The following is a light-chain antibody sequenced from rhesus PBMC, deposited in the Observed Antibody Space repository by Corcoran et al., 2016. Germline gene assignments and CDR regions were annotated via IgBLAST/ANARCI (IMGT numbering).Light chain of an antibody. CDR2: GAS. Sequence: EIVMTQSPATLSLSPGERATLSCRASQSGSSYVAWYHQKPGQAPRLLIYGASNRATGIPDRFSSRWSGTDFSLIIRSLGPEAVGLYHCQRYNKWNSFGHGTKIEI. J-gene: IGKJ2*01. CDR1: QSGSSY. CDR3: QRYNKWNS. V-gene: IGKV3S9*01.